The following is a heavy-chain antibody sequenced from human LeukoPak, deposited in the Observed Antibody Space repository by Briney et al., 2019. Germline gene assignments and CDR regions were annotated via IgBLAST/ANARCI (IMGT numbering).Heavy chain of an antibody. J-gene: IGHJ6*02. V-gene: IGHV4-59*01. D-gene: IGHD4-11*01. Sequence: NPSETLSLTCTVSGGSISSYYWSWLRQPPGKGPEWIGYIYYSGSTNYNPSLKSRVTISVDTSKNQFSLKLSSVTAADTAVYYCARDGTVTNPDLLRSTDYYYGMDVWGQGTTVTVSS. CDR2: IYYSGST. CDR3: ARDGTVTNPDLLRSTDYYYGMDV. CDR1: GGSISSYY.